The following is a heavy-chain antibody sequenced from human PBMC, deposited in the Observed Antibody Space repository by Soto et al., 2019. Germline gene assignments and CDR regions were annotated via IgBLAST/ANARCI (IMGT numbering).Heavy chain of an antibody. V-gene: IGHV4-59*01. D-gene: IGHD6-13*01. CDR3: ARRYGTVFDY. J-gene: IGHJ4*02. Sequence: QVQLQESGPGLVKPSETLSLTCTVSGGSISSYYWSWIRQPPGKGLEWIGYIYYSGSTNYNPSLKXRVTISVDTSKNQFSLKLSSVTAADTAVYYCARRYGTVFDYWGQGTLVTVSS. CDR1: GGSISSYY. CDR2: IYYSGST.